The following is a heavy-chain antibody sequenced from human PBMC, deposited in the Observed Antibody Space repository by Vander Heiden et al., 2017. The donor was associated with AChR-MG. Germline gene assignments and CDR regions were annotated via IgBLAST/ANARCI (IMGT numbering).Heavy chain of an antibody. CDR1: GDSISSRPW. D-gene: IGHD5-12*01. J-gene: IGHJ4*02. CDR3: ARVGYDFTYFFDY. V-gene: IGHV4-4*02. CDR2: VYHDGST. Sequence: QVQLQESGPGLVTPSETLSLTCAVSGDSISSRPWWTWVRQPPGKGLEWIGEVYHDGSTSHNPSLKSRLTISIDKSKNQFSLKLGSVTATDTAVYYCARVGYDFTYFFDYWGQGTLVSVSS.